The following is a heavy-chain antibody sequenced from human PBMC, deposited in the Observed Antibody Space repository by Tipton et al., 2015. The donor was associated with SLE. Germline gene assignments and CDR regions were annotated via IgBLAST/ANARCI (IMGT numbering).Heavy chain of an antibody. CDR1: GGSISSGSYY. Sequence: TLSLTCTVSGGSISSGSYYWTWIRQPAGKGLEWIGYIYTSGSTNYNPSLKSRVTISVDTSKNQFSLKLSSVTAADTALYYCARAGYCSGGSCYRDAFDIWGQGTMVSVSS. D-gene: IGHD2-15*01. CDR2: IYTSGST. V-gene: IGHV4-61*09. J-gene: IGHJ3*02. CDR3: ARAGYCSGGSCYRDAFDI.